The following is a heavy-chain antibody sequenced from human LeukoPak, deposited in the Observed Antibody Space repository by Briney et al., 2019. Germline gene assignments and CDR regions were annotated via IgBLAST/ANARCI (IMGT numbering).Heavy chain of an antibody. CDR2: INPNSGDT. CDR3: ARMEEWEPMDY. D-gene: IGHD1-26*01. J-gene: IGHJ4*02. Sequence: ASVKVSCKASGYTFTGYYMHWVRQAPGQGLEWMGWINPNSGDTNYAQKLQGRVTMTTDTSTSTAYMELRSLRSDDTAVYYCARMEEWEPMDYWGQGTLVTVSS. CDR1: GYTFTGYY. V-gene: IGHV1-2*02.